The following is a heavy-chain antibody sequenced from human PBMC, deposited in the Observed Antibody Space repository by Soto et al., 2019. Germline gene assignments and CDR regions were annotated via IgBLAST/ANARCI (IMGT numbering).Heavy chain of an antibody. V-gene: IGHV3-30*18. D-gene: IGHD6-6*01. CDR2: ISYDGSNK. CDR1: GFTFSSYG. J-gene: IGHJ4*02. Sequence: ESVGGVVQPGRSLRLSCAASGFTFSSYGMHWVRQAPGKGLEWVAVISYDGSNKYYADSVKGRFTISRDNSKNTLYLQMNSLRAEDTAVYYCAKDHSSSSGHYWGQGTLVTVSS. CDR3: AKDHSSSSGHY.